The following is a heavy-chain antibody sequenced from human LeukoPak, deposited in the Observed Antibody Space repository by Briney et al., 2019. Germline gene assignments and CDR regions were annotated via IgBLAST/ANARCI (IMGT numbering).Heavy chain of an antibody. J-gene: IGHJ6*04. Sequence: GGSLRLSCAASGFTFSSYAMHWVRQAPGKGLEWVAVISYDGSNKYYADSVKGRFTISRDNSKNTLYLQMNSLRAEDTAVYYCATQPGDYYYYGMDVWGKGTTVTVSS. CDR3: ATQPGDYYYYGMDV. D-gene: IGHD1-14*01. V-gene: IGHV3-30*04. CDR2: ISYDGSNK. CDR1: GFTFSSYA.